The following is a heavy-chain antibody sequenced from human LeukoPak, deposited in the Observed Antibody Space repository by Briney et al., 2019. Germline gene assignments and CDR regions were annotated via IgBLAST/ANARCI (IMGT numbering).Heavy chain of an antibody. D-gene: IGHD2-21*02. J-gene: IGHJ4*02. CDR3: AKDTCGADCYSHYDH. CDR1: GFTFSSYT. Sequence: WASLRLSCAASGFTFSSYTLSWVRQAPGKGLEWISAIRGSGTSTYYAASVKGRFTISRDNSRNTLYLQMNSLRAEDTAVYYCAKDTCGADCYSHYDHWGQGTLVTVSS. CDR2: IRGSGTST. V-gene: IGHV3-23*01.